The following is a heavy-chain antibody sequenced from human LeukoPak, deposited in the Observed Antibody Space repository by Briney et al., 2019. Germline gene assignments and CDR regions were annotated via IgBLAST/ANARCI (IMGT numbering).Heavy chain of an antibody. J-gene: IGHJ4*02. CDR1: GGSISYYY. CDR2: IYTSGST. D-gene: IGHD3-3*01. V-gene: IGHV4-4*07. CDR3: ARDLKIWSGYYFDY. Sequence: PSETLSLTCTVSGGSISYYYWSWIRQPAGKGLEWIGRIYTSGSTNYNPSLKSRVTMSVDTSKNQFSLKLSSVTAADTAVYYCARDLKIWSGYYFDYWGQGTLVTVSS.